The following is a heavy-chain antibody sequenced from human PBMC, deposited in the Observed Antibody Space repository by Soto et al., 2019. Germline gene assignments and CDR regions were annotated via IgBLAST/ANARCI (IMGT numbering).Heavy chain of an antibody. D-gene: IGHD3-16*01. CDR3: AHIPNYYQYDWFDP. CDR2: IYWDDDK. CDR1: GFSLTTRGVG. V-gene: IGHV2-5*02. J-gene: IGHJ5*02. Sequence: QITLKESGPTLVKPTQTLTLTCTFSGFSLTTRGVGVGWIRQPPGKALECLALIYWDDDKRYSPSLQSRLSVSKDTPKNQRVLTMTNVDPVDTATYYCAHIPNYYQYDWFDPWGQGTLVSVSS.